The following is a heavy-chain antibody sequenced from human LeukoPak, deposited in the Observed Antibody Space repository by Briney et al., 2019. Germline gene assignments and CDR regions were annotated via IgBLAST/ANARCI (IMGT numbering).Heavy chain of an antibody. V-gene: IGHV4-39*01. D-gene: IGHD2-2*01. CDR3: ARHRVVPAADNQDY. J-gene: IGHJ4*02. CDR2: IYYSGST. Sequence: SETLSLTCTVSGGSISSSSYYWGWIRQPPGKGLEWIGSIYYSGSTYYNPSLKSRVTISVDTSKNQFSLKLSSATAADTAVYYCARHRVVPAADNQDYWGQGTLVTVSS. CDR1: GGSISSSSYY.